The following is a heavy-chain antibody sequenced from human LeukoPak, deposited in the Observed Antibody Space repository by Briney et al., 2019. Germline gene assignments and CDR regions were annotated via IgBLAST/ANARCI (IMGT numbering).Heavy chain of an antibody. CDR1: GGSFSGYY. Sequence: SETLSLTCAVYGGSFSGYYWSWIRQPPGKGLEWIGEINHNGSTNYNPSLKSRVTISVDTSKNQFSLKLSSVTAADTAVYYCARGAYVLLWFGDTHSFDPWGQGTLVTVSS. J-gene: IGHJ5*02. D-gene: IGHD3-10*01. V-gene: IGHV4-34*01. CDR2: INHNGST. CDR3: ARGAYVLLWFGDTHSFDP.